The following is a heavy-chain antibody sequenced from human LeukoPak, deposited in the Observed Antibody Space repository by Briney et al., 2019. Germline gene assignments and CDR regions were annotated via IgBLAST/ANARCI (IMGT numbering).Heavy chain of an antibody. V-gene: IGHV3-21*01. J-gene: IGHJ3*02. Sequence: GVSLRLSCAASGFTFSSYSMNCVRQAPGKGLEWVSSITSSSSYTYYADSVKSRFTISRDNAKNSLYLQINSLRAEHTAVYCCATPDYDFWSGYAFDIWGQGTMVTVSS. D-gene: IGHD3-3*01. CDR1: GFTFSSYS. CDR3: ATPDYDFWSGYAFDI. CDR2: ITSSSSYT.